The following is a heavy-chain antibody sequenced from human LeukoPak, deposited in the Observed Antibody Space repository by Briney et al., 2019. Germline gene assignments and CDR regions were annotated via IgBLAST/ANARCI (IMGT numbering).Heavy chain of an antibody. D-gene: IGHD3-22*01. CDR3: ARGHSGYLDS. V-gene: IGHV6-1*01. J-gene: IGHJ4*02. CDR1: GDSVSNNSAA. Sequence: SQTLSLTCAISGDSVSNNSAAWNWIRQSPSRGLEWLGRTYYRSKWYDAYAESVKSRVTIKPDTSRNQFSLQLDSVTPEDTAVYYCARGHSGYLDSWGQGTLVTVSS. CDR2: TYYRSKWYD.